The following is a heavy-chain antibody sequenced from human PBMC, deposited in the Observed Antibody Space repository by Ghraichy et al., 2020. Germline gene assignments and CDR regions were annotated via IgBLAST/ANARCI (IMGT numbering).Heavy chain of an antibody. D-gene: IGHD6-19*01. CDR2: IYYSGST. CDR1: GGSISSYY. J-gene: IGHJ4*02. V-gene: IGHV4-59*01. CDR3: ARDTGVGSSGWYGTTFDY. Sequence: SQTLSLTCTVSGGSISSYYWSWIRQPPGKGLEWIGYIYYSGSTNYNPSLKSRVTISVDTSKNQFSLKLSSVTAADTAVYYCARDTGVGSSGWYGTTFDYWGQGTLVTVSS.